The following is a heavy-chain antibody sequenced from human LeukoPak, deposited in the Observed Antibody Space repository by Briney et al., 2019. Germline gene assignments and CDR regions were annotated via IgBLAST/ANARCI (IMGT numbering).Heavy chain of an antibody. CDR3: AGYHNNGASSFLNALDY. CDR2: INHSGST. D-gene: IGHD2-8*01. CDR1: GGSFSGYY. J-gene: IGHJ4*02. V-gene: IGHV4-34*01. Sequence: SETLSLTCAVYGGSFSGYYWSWIRQPPGKGLEWIGEINHSGSTNYNPSLKSRVTVSADTAKNQFSLKLRSVTAADTAAYFCAGYHNNGASSFLNALDYWGQGTLVTVSS.